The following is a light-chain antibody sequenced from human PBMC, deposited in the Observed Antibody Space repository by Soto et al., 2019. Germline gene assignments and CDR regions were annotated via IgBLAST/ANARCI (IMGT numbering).Light chain of an antibody. V-gene: IGLV1-44*01. Sequence: QSVLTQPPSASGTPGQRVTISCSGSSSNIGGNIVNWYQQLPGTAPKLLIFGNDQRPSWVPDRFSGSKSGTSASLAISGLQSEDESNYSCAAWDDSLTGVVFGGGTNVTVL. CDR2: GND. CDR1: SSNIGGNI. J-gene: IGLJ2*01. CDR3: AAWDDSLTGVV.